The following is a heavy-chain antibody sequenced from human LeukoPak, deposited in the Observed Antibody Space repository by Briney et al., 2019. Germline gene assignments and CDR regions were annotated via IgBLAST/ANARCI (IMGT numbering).Heavy chain of an antibody. CDR3: ARDSGWFAY. J-gene: IGHJ4*02. D-gene: IGHD3-10*01. CDR2: IFYSGST. Sequence: SETMSLTCTVSGGPVSSGSYYWSWIRQPPGKGLEWIGFIFYSGSTKYNPSLKGRLTVSVDTSKNQFSLKLSSVTAADTAVYYCARDSGWFAYWGQGTLVTVSS. V-gene: IGHV4-61*01. CDR1: GGPVSSGSYY.